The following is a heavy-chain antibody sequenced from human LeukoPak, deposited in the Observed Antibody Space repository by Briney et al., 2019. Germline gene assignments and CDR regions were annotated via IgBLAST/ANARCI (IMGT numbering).Heavy chain of an antibody. CDR2: INPNSGGT. V-gene: IGHV1-2*02. CDR3: ARVLTYYYDSSGYYEGAFDI. J-gene: IGHJ3*02. Sequence: ASVKVSCKASGYTVTGYYMHWVRQAPGQGLEWMGWINPNSGGTNYAQKFQGRVTMTRDTSISTAYMELSRLRSDDTAVYYCARVLTYYYDSSGYYEGAFDIWGQGTMVTVSS. CDR1: GYTVTGYY. D-gene: IGHD3-22*01.